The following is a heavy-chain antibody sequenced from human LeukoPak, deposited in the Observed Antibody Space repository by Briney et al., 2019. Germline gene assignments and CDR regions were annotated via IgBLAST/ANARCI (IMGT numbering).Heavy chain of an antibody. CDR1: GYTFTGYY. CDR3: GREVVGATIDY. Sequence: ASVKVSCKASGYTFTGYYIHWVRQAPGQGLEWMGWIKPNSGGTNYAQKFQGRVTMTRDTSISTAYMELSRLRSDDTAVYYCGREVVGATIDYWGQGTLVTVSS. V-gene: IGHV1-2*02. D-gene: IGHD1-26*01. J-gene: IGHJ4*02. CDR2: IKPNSGGT.